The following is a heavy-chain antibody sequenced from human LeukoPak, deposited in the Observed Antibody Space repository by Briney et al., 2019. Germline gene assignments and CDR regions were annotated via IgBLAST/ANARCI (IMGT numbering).Heavy chain of an antibody. CDR3: ATVGLGEWPIYYYYGMDV. D-gene: IGHD2-21*01. Sequence: ASVKVSCKVSGYTLTELSMHWVRQAPGKGLEWMGGFDPEDGETIYAQKFQGRVTMTEDTSTDTAYMELSSLRSEDTAVHYCATVGLGEWPIYYYYGMDVWGQGTTVTVSS. CDR1: GYTLTELS. J-gene: IGHJ6*02. V-gene: IGHV1-24*01. CDR2: FDPEDGET.